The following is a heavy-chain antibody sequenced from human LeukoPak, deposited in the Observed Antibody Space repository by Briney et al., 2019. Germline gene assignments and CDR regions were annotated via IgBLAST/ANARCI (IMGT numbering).Heavy chain of an antibody. V-gene: IGHV3-30*18. J-gene: IGHJ6*04. CDR1: GFTFSGYG. CDR2: ISYDGSNK. D-gene: IGHD6-13*01. Sequence: PGRSLRLSCAASGFTFSGYGMHWVRQAPGKGLEWVAVISYDGSNKYYADSVKGRFTISRDNSKNTLYLQMNSLRAEDTAVYYCAKTSSWSLGDVWGKGTTVTVSS. CDR3: AKTSSWSLGDV.